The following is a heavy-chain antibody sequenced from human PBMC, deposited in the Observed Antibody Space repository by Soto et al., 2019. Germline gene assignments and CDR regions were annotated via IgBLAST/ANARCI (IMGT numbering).Heavy chain of an antibody. CDR2: ISYDGSNK. Sequence: QVQLVESGGGVVQPGRSLRLSCAASGFTFSSYAMHWVRQAPGKGLEWVAVISYDGSNKYYADSVKGRFTISRDNSKNTLYLQMNSRRSDDTAGYYCARDPKGRYYGSGSYYFDYWGQGTLVTVSS. CDR1: GFTFSSYA. V-gene: IGHV3-30-3*01. J-gene: IGHJ4*02. CDR3: ARDPKGRYYGSGSYYFDY. D-gene: IGHD3-10*01.